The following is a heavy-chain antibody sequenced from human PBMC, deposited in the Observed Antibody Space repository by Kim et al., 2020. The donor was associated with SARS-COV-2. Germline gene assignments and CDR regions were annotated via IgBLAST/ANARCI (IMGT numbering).Heavy chain of an antibody. V-gene: IGHV3-21*01. CDR3: ARGAVAGTLDDY. J-gene: IGHJ4*02. Sequence: GGSLRLSCAASGFTFSSYSMNWVRQAPGKGLEWVSSISSSSSYIYYADSVKGRFTISRDNAKNSLYMQMNSLRAEDTAVDYCARGAVAGTLDDYWGQGTLVTVSS. CDR1: GFTFSSYS. D-gene: IGHD6-19*01. CDR2: ISSSSSYI.